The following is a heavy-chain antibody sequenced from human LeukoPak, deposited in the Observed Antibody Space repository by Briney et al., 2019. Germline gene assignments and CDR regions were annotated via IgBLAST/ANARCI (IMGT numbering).Heavy chain of an antibody. CDR1: GFTFSSYG. J-gene: IGHJ5*02. V-gene: IGHV3-30*02. CDR2: IRYDGSNK. D-gene: IGHD2-21*01. Sequence: GGSLGLSCAASGFTFSSYGMHWVRQAPGKGLEWVAFIRYDGSNKYYADSVKGRFTISRDNSKNTLYLQMNSLRAEDTAVYYCAKDLFGRPYGWFDPWGQGTLVTVSS. CDR3: AKDLFGRPYGWFDP.